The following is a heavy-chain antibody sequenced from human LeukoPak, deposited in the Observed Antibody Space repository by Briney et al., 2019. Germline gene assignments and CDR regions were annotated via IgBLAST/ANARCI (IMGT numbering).Heavy chain of an antibody. Sequence: PGGSLRPSCAASGFTFSSYAMSWVRQAPGKGLEWVSGISGGGSSTYYADSVKGRFTISRDNSKNTLYVQMNSLRAEDTAVYYCASHNSNLVYYYYMDVWGKGTTVTVSS. D-gene: IGHD1-14*01. CDR2: ISGGGSST. CDR3: ASHNSNLVYYYYMDV. V-gene: IGHV3-23*01. J-gene: IGHJ6*03. CDR1: GFTFSSYA.